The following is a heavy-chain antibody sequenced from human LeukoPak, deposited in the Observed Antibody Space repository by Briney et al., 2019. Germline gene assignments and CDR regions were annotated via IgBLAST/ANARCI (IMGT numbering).Heavy chain of an antibody. CDR3: ARGSAGYGVVPAAILTYYYYGMDV. Sequence: GRSLRLSCAASGFTFSSYAMHWVRQAPGKGLEWVAVISYDGSNKYYADSVKGRFTISRDNSKNTLYLQMNSLRAEDTAVYYCARGSAGYGVVPAAILTYYYYGMDVWGQGTMVIVSS. V-gene: IGHV3-30*04. CDR2: ISYDGSNK. CDR1: GFTFSSYA. D-gene: IGHD2-2*01. J-gene: IGHJ6*02.